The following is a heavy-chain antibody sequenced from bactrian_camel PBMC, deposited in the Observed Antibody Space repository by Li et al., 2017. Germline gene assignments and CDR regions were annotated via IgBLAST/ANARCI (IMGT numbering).Heavy chain of an antibody. CDR2: IKDDGTSA. D-gene: IGHD2*01. J-gene: IGHJ6*01. V-gene: IGHV3S40*01. CDR1: AFSFSTYD. Sequence: DVQLVESGGGLVQPGGSLTLSCAASAFSFSTYDMNWVRQAPGKGLEWVAHIKDDGTSAWHADSVKGRFTASGDNTKNTLYLQLNSLKTEDTAMYYCLKDGDSSGYMYAIGYWGQGTQVTVS. CDR3: LKDGDSSGYMYAIGY.